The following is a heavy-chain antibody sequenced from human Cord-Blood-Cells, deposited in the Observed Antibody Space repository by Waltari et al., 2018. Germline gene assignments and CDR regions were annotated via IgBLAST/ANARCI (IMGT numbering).Heavy chain of an antibody. J-gene: IGHJ5*02. D-gene: IGHD2-2*01. V-gene: IGHV1-8*01. CDR1: GYTFTSYD. Sequence: QVQLVQSGAEVKKPGASVKVSCKASGYTFTSYDITWVRKATGQGLEWMGWMNPNSGNTGYAQKFQGRVTMTRNTSISTAYMELSSLRSEDTAVYYCARVGTYCSSTSCYYWFDPWGQGTLVTVSS. CDR2: MNPNSGNT. CDR3: ARVGTYCSSTSCYYWFDP.